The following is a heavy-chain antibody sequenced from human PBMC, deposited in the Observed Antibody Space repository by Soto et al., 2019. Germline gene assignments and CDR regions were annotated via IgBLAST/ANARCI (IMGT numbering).Heavy chain of an antibody. CDR1: GGTFSSYA. V-gene: IGHV1-69*05. J-gene: IGHJ5*02. CDR2: IIPIFGTA. Sequence: QVQLVQSGAEVKKPGSSVKVSCKASGGTFSSYAISWVRQAPGQGLEWMGGIIPIFGTANYAQRFQGRVTITPDEAKSAAYMGLGSLRSEDTAVYYWARAGSIVLVPAGGNWFDPWGQGTLVTVSS. D-gene: IGHD2-2*01. CDR3: ARAGSIVLVPAGGNWFDP.